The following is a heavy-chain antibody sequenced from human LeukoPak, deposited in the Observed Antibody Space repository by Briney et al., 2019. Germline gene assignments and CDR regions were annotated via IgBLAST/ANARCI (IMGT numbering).Heavy chain of an antibody. CDR2: IYYSGST. CDR1: GGSISSYY. J-gene: IGHJ4*02. V-gene: IGHV4-59*12. CDR3: ARALGGSWSFDY. D-gene: IGHD2-15*01. Sequence: SETLSLTCTVSGGSISSYYWSWIRQPPGKGLEWIGYIYYSGSTNYNPSLKSRVTISVDTSKNQFSLKLSSVTAADTAVYYCARALGGSWSFDYWGQGTLVTVSS.